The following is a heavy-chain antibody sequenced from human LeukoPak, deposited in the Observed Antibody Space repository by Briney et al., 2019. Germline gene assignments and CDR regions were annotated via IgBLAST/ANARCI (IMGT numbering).Heavy chain of an antibody. CDR2: ICGSDGST. CDR1: GFTFSSYA. D-gene: IGHD2-2*02. CDR3: AKMPTIVVVPAAIYFDY. J-gene: IGHJ4*02. Sequence: GVSLRLSCAASGFTFSSYAMTGLRPAPGKGLVWCSGICGSDGSTYYANSVKGRFTISRDNSKNTLYLQMNSLRAEDTAVYYCAKMPTIVVVPAAIYFDYWGQGTLVTVSS. V-gene: IGHV3-23*01.